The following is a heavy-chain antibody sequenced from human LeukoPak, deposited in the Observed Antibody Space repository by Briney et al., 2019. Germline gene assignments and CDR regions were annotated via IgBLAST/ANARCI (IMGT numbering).Heavy chain of an antibody. CDR3: ARDPSQDYDSFDY. CDR2: IKQDGSEK. V-gene: IGHV3-7*03. J-gene: IGHJ4*02. Sequence: GGSLRLSCAASRFTFSSYWMSWVRQAPGKGLEWVANIKQDGSEKYYVDSVKGRFTISRDNAKNSLYLQMNSLRAEDTAVYYCARDPSQDYDSFDYWGQGTLVTVSS. D-gene: IGHD5-12*01. CDR1: RFTFSSYW.